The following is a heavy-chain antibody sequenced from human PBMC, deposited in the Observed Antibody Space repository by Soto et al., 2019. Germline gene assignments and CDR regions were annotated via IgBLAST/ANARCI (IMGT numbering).Heavy chain of an antibody. J-gene: IGHJ6*02. V-gene: IGHV1-2*04. CDR2: INPNSGGT. CDR3: ARDGGLAAAGYYYYYGMDV. CDR1: GYY. D-gene: IGHD6-13*01. Sequence: GYYMHWVRQAPGQGLEWMGWINPNSGGTNYAQKFQGWVTMTRDTSISTAYMELSRLRSDDTAVYYCARDGGLAAAGYYYYYGMDVWGQGTTVTVSS.